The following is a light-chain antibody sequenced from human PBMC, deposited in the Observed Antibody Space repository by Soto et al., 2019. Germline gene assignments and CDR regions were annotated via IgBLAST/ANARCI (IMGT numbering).Light chain of an antibody. V-gene: IGKV1-9*01. CDR2: EAS. CDR3: QQLNTLPFT. Sequence: IQLTQSPSFLSASIGDRVTITCRASHDISTFLAWYQQNPGKAPKLMIYEASNLQSGVPSRFSGSGSGTEFTLTISGLLPEDFATYHCQQLNTLPFTFGQGRLLEV. J-gene: IGKJ5*01. CDR1: HDISTF.